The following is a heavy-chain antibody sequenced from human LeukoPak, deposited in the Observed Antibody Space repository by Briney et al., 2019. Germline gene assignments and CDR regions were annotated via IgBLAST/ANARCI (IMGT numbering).Heavy chain of an antibody. D-gene: IGHD3-22*01. CDR2: ISAYNGNT. CDR1: GYTFTSYG. CDR3: ARVPRGAYYYDSSGYYYFDY. V-gene: IGHV1-18*01. J-gene: IGHJ4*02. Sequence: GASVKVSCKASGYTFTSYGISWVRQAPGQGLEWMGWISAYNGNTNYAQKLQGRVTMTTDTSTSTAYMEPSSLRSEDTAVYYCARVPRGAYYYDSSGYYYFDYWGQGTLVTVSS.